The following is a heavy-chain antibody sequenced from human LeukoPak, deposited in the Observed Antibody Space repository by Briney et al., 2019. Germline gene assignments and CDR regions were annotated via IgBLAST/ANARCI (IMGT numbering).Heavy chain of an antibody. J-gene: IGHJ5*02. D-gene: IGHD1-20*01. CDR3: AHSGSDGITGTALFDP. V-gene: IGHV2-5*08. CDR2: IYWNDDK. CDR1: GFSLSTSGMC. Sequence: SGPTLVNPTQTLTLTCTFSGFSLSTSGMCVSWIRQPPGKALEWLALIYWNDDKRYSPSLKSRLTITKDTSKNQVVLTMTNMDPVDTATYYCAHSGSDGITGTALFDPWGQGTLVTVSS.